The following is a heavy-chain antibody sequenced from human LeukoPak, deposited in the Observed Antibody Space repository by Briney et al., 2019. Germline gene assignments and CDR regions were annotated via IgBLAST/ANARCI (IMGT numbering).Heavy chain of an antibody. J-gene: IGHJ4*02. CDR3: ARMRRYSSSWYPTDY. CDR1: GFSLSTSGMY. V-gene: IGHV2-70*11. Sequence: SGPTLVNPTQTLTLTCTFSGFSLSTSGMYVSWIRQPPGKAMEGLARIDWDDAKYYSPSLKTRLTISKDTSKNQVVLTMTNIDPVDTATYYCARMRRYSSSWYPTDYWGQGTLVTVSS. CDR2: IDWDDAK. D-gene: IGHD6-13*01.